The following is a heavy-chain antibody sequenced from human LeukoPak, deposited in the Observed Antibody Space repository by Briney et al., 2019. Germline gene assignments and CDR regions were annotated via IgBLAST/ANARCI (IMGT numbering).Heavy chain of an antibody. Sequence: GGSLRLSCAASGFTFSNYNFYWVRQASGKGLEWVSSISSTSSYIYYADSMKGRFTISRDNAKNPLYLQMNSLRAEDTAVYYCARALWSGPVYYGMDVWGQGTTVTVSS. CDR1: GFTFSNYN. D-gene: IGHD3-10*01. CDR3: ARALWSGPVYYGMDV. J-gene: IGHJ6*02. CDR2: ISSTSSYI. V-gene: IGHV3-21*01.